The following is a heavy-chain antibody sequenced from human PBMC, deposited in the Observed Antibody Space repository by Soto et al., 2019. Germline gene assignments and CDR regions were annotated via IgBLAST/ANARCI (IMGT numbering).Heavy chain of an antibody. J-gene: IGHJ4*02. CDR1: GGTFSSYA. Sequence: SVKVSCKASGGTFSSYAISWVRQAPGQGLEWMGGIIPIFGTANYAQKFQGRVTITADESTSTAYMELSSLRSEDTAVYYCARDQTPPKIAVAGTPFLGPFDYWGQGXLVTVSS. CDR2: IIPIFGTA. CDR3: ARDQTPPKIAVAGTPFLGPFDY. V-gene: IGHV1-69*13. D-gene: IGHD6-19*01.